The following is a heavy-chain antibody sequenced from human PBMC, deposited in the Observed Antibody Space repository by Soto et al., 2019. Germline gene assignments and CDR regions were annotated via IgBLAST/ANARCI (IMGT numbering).Heavy chain of an antibody. CDR3: ASHDVVVIPTTG. CDR1: GGSISTTYHY. CDR2: FFYNGGT. V-gene: IGHV4-39*01. D-gene: IGHD3-16*01. J-gene: IGHJ4*02. Sequence: QLQLQASGPGLVKPSETLSLTCTVSGGSISTTYHYWVWIRQPPGKGLEWIGSFFYNGGTYYNPSRQIRLTTSVDTSKNQFSLKLSSVTAADTAVYYCASHDVVVIPTTGWDQGALVTVSS.